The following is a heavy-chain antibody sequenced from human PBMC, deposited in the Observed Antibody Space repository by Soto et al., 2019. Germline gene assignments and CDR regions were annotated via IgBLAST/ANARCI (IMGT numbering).Heavy chain of an antibody. Sequence: QVQLVQSGAEVKKPGSSVKVSCKASGGTFSSYAISWVRQAPGQGLEWMGGIIPIFGTANYAQKLQGRVTITADXXTXTXXREPSRLRSEDTAVYYWARDSGYERIYDYYYGMDVWGQGTTVTVSS. D-gene: IGHD5-12*01. CDR1: GGTFSSYA. V-gene: IGHV1-69*12. CDR2: IIPIFGTA. CDR3: ARDSGYERIYDYYYGMDV. J-gene: IGHJ6*01.